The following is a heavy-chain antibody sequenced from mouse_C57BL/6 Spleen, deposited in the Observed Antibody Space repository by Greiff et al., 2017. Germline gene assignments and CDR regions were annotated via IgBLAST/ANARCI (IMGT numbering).Heavy chain of an antibody. V-gene: IGHV1-50*01. D-gene: IGHD2-3*01. Sequence: LQQPGAELVKPGASVKLSCKASGYTFTSYWMQWVKQRPGQGLEWIGEIDPSDSYTNYNQKFKGKATLTVDTSSSTAYMQLSSLTSEDSAVYYCARSIYDGYYKYFDVWGTGTTVTVSS. CDR3: ARSIYDGYYKYFDV. J-gene: IGHJ1*03. CDR1: GYTFTSYW. CDR2: IDPSDSYT.